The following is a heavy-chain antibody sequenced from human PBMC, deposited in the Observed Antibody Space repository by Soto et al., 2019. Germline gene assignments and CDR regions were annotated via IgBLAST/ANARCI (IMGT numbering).Heavy chain of an antibody. CDR3: ARGKADTAMAKDY. J-gene: IGHJ4*02. CDR1: GGSISSYY. Sequence: SETLSLTCTVSGGSISSYYWSWIRQPPGKGLEWIGYIYYSGSTNYNPSLKSRVTISVDTSKDQFSLKLSSVTAADTAVYYCARGKADTAMAKDYWGQGTLVTVSS. D-gene: IGHD5-18*01. V-gene: IGHV4-59*01. CDR2: IYYSGST.